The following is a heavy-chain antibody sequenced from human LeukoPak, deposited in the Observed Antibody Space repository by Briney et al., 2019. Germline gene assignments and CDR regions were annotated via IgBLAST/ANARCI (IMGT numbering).Heavy chain of an antibody. D-gene: IGHD3-3*01. CDR2: IYTSGST. V-gene: IGHV4-61*02. Sequence: PSQTLSLTCTVSGGSISSGDYYWSWIRQPAGKGLEWIGRIYTSGSTNYNPSLKSRVTMSVDTSKNQFSLKLSSVTAADTAVYYCASLPRPLRSPRNYYYYMDVWGKGTTVTVSS. CDR1: GGSISSGDYY. CDR3: ASLPRPLRSPRNYYYYMDV. J-gene: IGHJ6*03.